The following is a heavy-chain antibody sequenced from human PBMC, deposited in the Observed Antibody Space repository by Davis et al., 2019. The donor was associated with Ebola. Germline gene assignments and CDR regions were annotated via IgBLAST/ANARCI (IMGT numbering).Heavy chain of an antibody. J-gene: IGHJ4*02. V-gene: IGHV4-38-2*02. CDR3: ARDVWGYYGDYLYYFDY. D-gene: IGHD4-17*01. CDR1: GYSISSGYY. Sequence: PSETLSLTCAVSGYSISSGYYWGWIRQPPGKGLEWIGSIFHSGSTYYNPSLKSRVTISVDTSKNQFSLKLSSVTAADTAVYYCARDVWGYYGDYLYYFDYWGQGTLVTVSS. CDR2: IFHSGST.